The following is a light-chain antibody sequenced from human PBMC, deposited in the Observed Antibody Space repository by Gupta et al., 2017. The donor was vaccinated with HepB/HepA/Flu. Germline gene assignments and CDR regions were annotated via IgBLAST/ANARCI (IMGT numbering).Light chain of an antibody. CDR1: QSVSSS. CDR2: GAS. J-gene: IGKJ4*01. CDR3: QQENKWPIT. V-gene: IGKV3-15*01. Sequence: TLSCRASQSVSSSLAWYQQKPGQAPRLLIYGASTRGTGIPARFSGSGSGTEFTLTISSLQSEDFAVYFCQQENKWPITFGRGTKVDIK.